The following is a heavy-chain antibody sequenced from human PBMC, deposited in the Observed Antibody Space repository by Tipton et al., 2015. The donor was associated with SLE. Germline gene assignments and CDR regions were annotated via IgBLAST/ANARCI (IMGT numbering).Heavy chain of an antibody. CDR1: GGSFSGYY. J-gene: IGHJ6*02. Sequence: TLSLTCAVYGGSFSGYYWSWIRQPPGKGLEWIGEINHSGSTNYNPSLKSRVTISVDTSKNQFSLKLSSVTAADTAVYYCARHYRNEWLFYGMDVWGQGTTVTVSS. CDR3: ARHYRNEWLFYGMDV. V-gene: IGHV4-34*01. CDR2: INHSGST. D-gene: IGHD3-3*01.